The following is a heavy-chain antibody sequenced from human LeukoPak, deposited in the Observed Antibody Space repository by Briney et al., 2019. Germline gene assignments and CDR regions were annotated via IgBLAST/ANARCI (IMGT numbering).Heavy chain of an antibody. CDR2: INPNSGGT. V-gene: IGHV1-2*02. CDR1: GYTFTGYY. J-gene: IGHJ6*03. CDR3: ARSGYYDFWSGYFPKRDYYYYYMDV. D-gene: IGHD3-3*01. Sequence: RAASVKVSCKASGYTFTGYYMHWVRQAPGQGLEWMGWINPNSGGTNYAQKFQGRVTMTRDTSISTAYMELSRLRSDDTAVYYCARSGYYDFWSGYFPKRDYYYYYMDVWGKGTTVTVSS.